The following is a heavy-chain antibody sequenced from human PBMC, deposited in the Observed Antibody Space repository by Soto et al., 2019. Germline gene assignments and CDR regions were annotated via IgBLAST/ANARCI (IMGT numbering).Heavy chain of an antibody. J-gene: IGHJ5*02. CDR2: INPNSGGT. Sequence: QVQLVQSGAEVKKPGASVKVSCKASGYTFTGYYMHWVRQAPGQGLEWMGWINPNSGGTNYAQKLQGWVTMTRDTSISTAYMELRTLRSDDTAVYYCARDGAGGYRGALRFAPWGQGTLVAVSS. V-gene: IGHV1-2*04. CDR3: ARDGAGGYRGALRFAP. CDR1: GYTFTGYY. D-gene: IGHD4-4*01.